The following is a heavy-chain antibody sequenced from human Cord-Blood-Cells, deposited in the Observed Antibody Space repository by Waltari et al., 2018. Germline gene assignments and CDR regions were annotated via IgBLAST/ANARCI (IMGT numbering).Heavy chain of an antibody. CDR2: IYSGGST. CDR3: ARVGYSGSYYNWFDP. CDR1: GFTVSSHY. D-gene: IGHD1-26*01. Sequence: EVQLVESGGGLVQPGGSLRLSCAASGFTVSSHYMTWLCQPPGKGLEWVSVIYSGGSTYYADSVKGRFTISRDNSKNTLYLQMNSLRAEDTAVYCCARVGYSGSYYNWFDPWGQGTLVTVSS. J-gene: IGHJ5*02. V-gene: IGHV3-66*01.